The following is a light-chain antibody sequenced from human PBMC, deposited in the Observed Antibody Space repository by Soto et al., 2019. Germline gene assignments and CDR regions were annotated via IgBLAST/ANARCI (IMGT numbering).Light chain of an antibody. CDR1: SRNVGGYDY. Sequence: QSALTQPRSVSGSPGQSVTISCTGTSRNVGGYDYVAWYQQHAGKAPRLMIYDVIKRASGVPDRFSASKSGNTASLTISGLQAEDEADYYCCSYEGGHTYVFGSGTKLTVL. CDR3: CSYEGGHTYV. CDR2: DVI. V-gene: IGLV2-11*01. J-gene: IGLJ1*01.